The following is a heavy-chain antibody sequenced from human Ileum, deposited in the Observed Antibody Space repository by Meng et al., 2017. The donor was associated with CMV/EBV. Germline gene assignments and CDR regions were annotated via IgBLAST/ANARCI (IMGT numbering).Heavy chain of an antibody. D-gene: IGHD6-25*01. CDR1: GGTFSSYA. CDR2: IIPIFGTA. Sequence: SVKVSCKASGGTFSSYAISWVRQAPGQGLEWMGGIIPIFGTANYSQKFQGRVTIITNKSTSTAYMELNSLRSEDTAVYYCAKYGYLNFYYGMDVWGQGTTVTVSS. CDR3: AKYGYLNFYYGMDV. V-gene: IGHV1-69*05. J-gene: IGHJ6*02.